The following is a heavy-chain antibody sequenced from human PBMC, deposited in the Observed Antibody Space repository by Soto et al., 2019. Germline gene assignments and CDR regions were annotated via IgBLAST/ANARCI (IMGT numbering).Heavy chain of an antibody. V-gene: IGHV1-3*01. CDR3: ARSIVVVTALDY. Sequence: GASVKVSRKASGYTLTSYAMHLGRPAPGQRLEWMGWINAGNGNTKYSQKFQGGVTITRDTSASTAYMELSSLRSEDTAVYYCARSIVVVTALDYWGQGTLVTVSS. J-gene: IGHJ4*02. D-gene: IGHD2-21*02. CDR2: INAGNGNT. CDR1: GYTLTSYA.